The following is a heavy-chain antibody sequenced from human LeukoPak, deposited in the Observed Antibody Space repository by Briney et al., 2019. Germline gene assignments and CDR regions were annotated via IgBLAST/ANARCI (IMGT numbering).Heavy chain of an antibody. Sequence: GGSLRLSCAASGFTFTSYAMTWVRQAPGKGLEWVSFIRDSGDRTYSADSVKGRFTISRDNSKNTLFLQMNSLRAEDTAIYYCAKGGPQFFDYWGQGTLVTVSS. D-gene: IGHD5-24*01. CDR3: AKGGPQFFDY. CDR1: GFTFTSYA. V-gene: IGHV3-23*01. CDR2: IRDSGDRT. J-gene: IGHJ4*02.